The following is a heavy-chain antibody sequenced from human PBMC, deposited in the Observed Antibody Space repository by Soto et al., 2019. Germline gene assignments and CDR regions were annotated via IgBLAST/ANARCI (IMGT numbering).Heavy chain of an antibody. Sequence: XGSLRLSCAAAGFTIAAHAMTWVRQAPGKGLEWVSSISESGDITFYAESVRGRFTISRDNSKNMLFLQLSSLRVEDTAMYYCVPGSSGTAGEDCWGQGPLVTVSS. D-gene: IGHD1-26*01. CDR1: GFTIAAHA. J-gene: IGHJ4*02. CDR3: VPGSSGTAGEDC. CDR2: ISESGDIT. V-gene: IGHV3-23*01.